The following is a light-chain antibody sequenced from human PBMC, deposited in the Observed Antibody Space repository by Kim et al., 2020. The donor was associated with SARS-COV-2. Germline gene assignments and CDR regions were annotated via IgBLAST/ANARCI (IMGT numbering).Light chain of an antibody. CDR2: DVS. Sequence: QSALTQPASVSGSPGQSITISCTGTSSDIGGYKYVSWYQQHPGKAPKLLIYDVSKRPSGVAYRFSGSKSGNTASLTISGLQAGDEADYYCSSYTSSSTYYIFGTGTKVTVL. CDR3: SSYTSSSTYYI. J-gene: IGLJ1*01. CDR1: SSDIGGYKY. V-gene: IGLV2-14*01.